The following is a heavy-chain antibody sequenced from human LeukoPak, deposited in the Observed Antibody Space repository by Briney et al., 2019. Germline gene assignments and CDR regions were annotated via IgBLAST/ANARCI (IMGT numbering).Heavy chain of an antibody. CDR1: GFTFSDYY. CDR3: AKSYGDYVVYYFDY. D-gene: IGHD4-17*01. V-gene: IGHV3-11*01. J-gene: IGHJ4*02. CDR2: ISSSGSTI. Sequence: PGGSLRLSCAASGFTFSDYYMSWIRQAPGKGLEWVSYISSSGSTIYYADSVKGRFTISRDNAKNSLYLQMNSLRAEDTAVYYCAKSYGDYVVYYFDYWGQGTLVTVSS.